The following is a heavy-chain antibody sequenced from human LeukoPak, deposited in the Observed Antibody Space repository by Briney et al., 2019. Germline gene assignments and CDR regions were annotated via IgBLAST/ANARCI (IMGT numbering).Heavy chain of an antibody. CDR2: ISYDGSNK. CDR1: GFTLSSYA. D-gene: IGHD5-18*01. V-gene: IGHV3-30-3*01. CDR3: ASDVDTAMALAY. J-gene: IGHJ4*02. Sequence: PGRSLRLSCAASGFTLSSYAMHWVRHAPGKGLEWVAVISYDGSNKYYADSVKGRFTIPRDNYKNTLYLQMNGLRAKDTAVYYCASDVDTAMALAYWGQGTLVTVSS.